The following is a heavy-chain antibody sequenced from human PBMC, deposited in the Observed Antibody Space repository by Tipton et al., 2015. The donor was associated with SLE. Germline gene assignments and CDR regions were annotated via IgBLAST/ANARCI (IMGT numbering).Heavy chain of an antibody. CDR2: ISWDGGST. J-gene: IGHJ5*02. Sequence: SLRLSCAASGFTLDDYAMHWVRQAPGKGLEWVSLISWDGGSTYYADSVKGRFTISRDNSKNSLYLQMNSLRAEDTALYYCAKGQGPGWFDPWGQGTLVTVSS. CDR3: AKGQGPGWFDP. CDR1: GFTLDDYA. V-gene: IGHV3-43D*04.